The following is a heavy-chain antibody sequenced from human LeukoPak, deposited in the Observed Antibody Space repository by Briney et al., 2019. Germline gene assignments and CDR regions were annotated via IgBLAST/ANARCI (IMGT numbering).Heavy chain of an antibody. J-gene: IGHJ4*02. CDR3: ARDGIPYDFWSGYPGGIDY. D-gene: IGHD3-3*01. V-gene: IGHV3-7*01. Sequence: GGSLRLSCAASGFTFSSYWMSWVRQAPGKGLEWVANIKQDGSEKYYVDPVKGRFTISRDNAKNSLYLQMNSLRAEDTAVYYCARDGIPYDFWSGYPGGIDYWGQGTLVTVSS. CDR2: IKQDGSEK. CDR1: GFTFSSYW.